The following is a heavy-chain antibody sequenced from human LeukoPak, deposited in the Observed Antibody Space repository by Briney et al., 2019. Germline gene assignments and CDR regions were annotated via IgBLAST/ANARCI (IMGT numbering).Heavy chain of an antibody. Sequence: GGSLRLSCAASGFTFSSYWMHWVRQAPGKGLVWVSRINTDGSSTSYADSVKGRLTISRDNAKNTLYLQMNSLRAEDTAVYYCARDPASYCSSTSCYSYYFDYWGQGTLVTVSS. D-gene: IGHD2-2*01. V-gene: IGHV3-74*01. CDR3: ARDPASYCSSTSCYSYYFDY. CDR1: GFTFSSYW. CDR2: INTDGSST. J-gene: IGHJ4*02.